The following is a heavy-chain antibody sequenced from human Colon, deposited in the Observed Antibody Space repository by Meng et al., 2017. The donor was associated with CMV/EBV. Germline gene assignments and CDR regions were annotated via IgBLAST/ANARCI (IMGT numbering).Heavy chain of an antibody. Sequence: GGSLRLSCAASGFAFSVFEMNWVRRAPGKGLEWLSYITGGSGGIYYADSVKGRFTISRDNAKNTLHLQMNGLRAEDTAVYYCARDDYCSTTSCYLSAWGQGTLVTVSS. CDR1: GFAFSVFE. V-gene: IGHV3-48*03. CDR2: ITGGSGGI. CDR3: ARDDYCSTTSCYLSA. J-gene: IGHJ5*02. D-gene: IGHD2-2*01.